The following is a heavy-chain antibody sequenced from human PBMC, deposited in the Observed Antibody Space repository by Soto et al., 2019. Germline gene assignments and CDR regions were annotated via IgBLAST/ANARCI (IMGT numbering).Heavy chain of an antibody. CDR2: INDYMTTI. Sequence: EVQLVESGGGLVQPGGSLRLSCAASGFTFGKSWMHWVRQAPGKGLVWVSRINDYMTTINYADSVRGRFTISRDNTRNTFFLQMNSLTVDDTAVYYCTRGGLEPFDFWGQGVLVTVSS. CDR3: TRGGLEPFDF. CDR1: GFTFGKSW. V-gene: IGHV3-74*01. J-gene: IGHJ4*02. D-gene: IGHD1-1*01.